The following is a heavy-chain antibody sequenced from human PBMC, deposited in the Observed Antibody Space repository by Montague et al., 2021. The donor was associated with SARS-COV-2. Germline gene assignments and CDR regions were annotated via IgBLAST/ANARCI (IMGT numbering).Heavy chain of an antibody. CDR3: ARDPSCCSRFGEFGY. CDR2: ICYDGSNK. V-gene: IGHV3-33*01. Sequence: SLRLSCAASGFTFSSYGMHWVRQAPGKGLEWVAVICYDGSNKYYADSVKGRFTISRDNSKNTLYLQMNSLRAEDTAVYYCARDPSCCSRFGEFGYWGQGTLVTVSS. CDR1: GFTFSSYG. J-gene: IGHJ4*02. D-gene: IGHD3-10*01.